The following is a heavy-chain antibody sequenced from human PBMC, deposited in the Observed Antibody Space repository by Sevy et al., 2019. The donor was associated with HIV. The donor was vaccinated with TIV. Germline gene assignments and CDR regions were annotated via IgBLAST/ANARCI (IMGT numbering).Heavy chain of an antibody. CDR2: ISSSGSTI. D-gene: IGHD3-22*01. J-gene: IGHJ3*02. Sequence: GGSLRLSCAASGFTFSSYEMNWVRQAPGKGLEWVSYISSSGSTIYYADSVKGRFTISRDNAKNSLYLQMNSLRAEDTADYYCAINYYDSSGYYEPVQSAFDIWGQGTMVTVSS. CDR3: AINYYDSSGYYEPVQSAFDI. CDR1: GFTFSSYE. V-gene: IGHV3-48*03.